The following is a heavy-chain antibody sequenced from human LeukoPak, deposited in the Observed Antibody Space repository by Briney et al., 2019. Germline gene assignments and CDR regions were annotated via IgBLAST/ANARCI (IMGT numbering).Heavy chain of an antibody. V-gene: IGHV3-74*01. D-gene: IGHD1-14*01. J-gene: IGHJ4*02. CDR3: ARDEVGAPPIDY. CDR2: INGDGGST. CDR1: GFALSRHW. Sequence: GGSLRHSREASGFALSRHWMHWVRQARGKGLVWVSNINGDGGSTGYANSVKGRFTTSRNNTKNTLYLHMNSLRVEDTAVYYCARDEVGAPPIDYWGQGALVTVSS.